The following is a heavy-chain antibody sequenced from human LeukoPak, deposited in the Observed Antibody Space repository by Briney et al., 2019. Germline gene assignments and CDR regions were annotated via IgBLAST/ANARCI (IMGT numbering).Heavy chain of an antibody. CDR1: GFTFSSYA. CDR3: AKDPLRFLEWFGTYYFDY. J-gene: IGHJ4*02. Sequence: GGSLRLSCAASGFTFSSYAMHWVRQAPGKGLEWVAVISYDGSNKYYADSVKGRFTISRDNSKNTLYLQMNSLRAEDTAVYYCAKDPLRFLEWFGTYYFDYWGQGTLVTVSS. V-gene: IGHV3-30-3*01. D-gene: IGHD3-3*01. CDR2: ISYDGSNK.